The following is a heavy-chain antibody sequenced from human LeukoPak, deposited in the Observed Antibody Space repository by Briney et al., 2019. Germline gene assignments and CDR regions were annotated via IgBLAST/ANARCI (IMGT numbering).Heavy chain of an antibody. D-gene: IGHD3-22*01. Sequence: ASVKVSCKASGYTFTGYYMHWVRQAPGQGLEWMGRINPNSGGTNYAQKFRGRVTMTRDTSISTAYMELSRLRSDDTAVYYCARDNFYYEDAFDIWGQGTMVTVSS. CDR2: INPNSGGT. V-gene: IGHV1-2*06. CDR1: GYTFTGYY. CDR3: ARDNFYYEDAFDI. J-gene: IGHJ3*02.